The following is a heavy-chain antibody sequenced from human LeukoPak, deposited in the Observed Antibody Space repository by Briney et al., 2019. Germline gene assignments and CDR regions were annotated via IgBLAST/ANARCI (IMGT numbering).Heavy chain of an antibody. CDR2: IYYSGST. J-gene: IGHJ4*02. D-gene: IGHD3-22*01. CDR3: ARLYYYDSSGYYYGRSHEYYFDY. Sequence: PSETLSLTCTVSGGPISSYYWSWIRQPPGKGLEWIGYIYYSGSTNYNPSLKSRVTISVDTSKNQFSLKLSSVTAADTAVYYCARLYYYDSSGYYYGRSHEYYFDYWGQGTLVTVSS. V-gene: IGHV4-59*08. CDR1: GGPISSYY.